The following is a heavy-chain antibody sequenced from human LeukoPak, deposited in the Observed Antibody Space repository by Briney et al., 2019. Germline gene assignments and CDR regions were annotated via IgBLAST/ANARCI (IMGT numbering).Heavy chain of an antibody. CDR1: GLTFNNYG. V-gene: IGHV3-30*02. CDR3: AIPEGTDY. D-gene: IGHD1-1*01. J-gene: IGHJ4*02. Sequence: PGGSLRLSCAASGLTFNNYGMHWVRQAPSKGLEWVAFIRYDGSISYYADSVRGRFTISRDNSKNTLYLQMDSLRPEDTAVYYCAIPEGTDYRGQGTLVTVSS. CDR2: IRYDGSIS.